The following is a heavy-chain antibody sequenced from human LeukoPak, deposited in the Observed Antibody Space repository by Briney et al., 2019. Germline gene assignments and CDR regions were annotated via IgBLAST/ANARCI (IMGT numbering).Heavy chain of an antibody. D-gene: IGHD5-18*01. Sequence: GGSLRLSCAASGFTFSSYAMSWVRQAPGKGLEWVSAISGSGGSTYYADSVKGRFTISRDNSKNTLYLQMNSLRAEDTAVYYCAKDLGRYSYGCSWFDPWGQGTLVTVSS. CDR3: AKDLGRYSYGCSWFDP. CDR2: ISGSGGST. V-gene: IGHV3-23*01. J-gene: IGHJ5*02. CDR1: GFTFSSYA.